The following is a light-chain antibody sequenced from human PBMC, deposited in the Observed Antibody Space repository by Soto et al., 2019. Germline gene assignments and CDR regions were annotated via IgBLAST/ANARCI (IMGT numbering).Light chain of an antibody. V-gene: IGKV3-20*01. CDR2: GAS. Sequence: PGERATLSCRASQSLSSSDLAWYQQKPGQAPRLLIYGASSRATGIPDKFSGSASGTDFTLTISRLEPEDFAVYYCQHYESSPPSYTFGQGTKLEIK. CDR3: QHYESSPPSYT. CDR1: QSLSSSD. J-gene: IGKJ2*01.